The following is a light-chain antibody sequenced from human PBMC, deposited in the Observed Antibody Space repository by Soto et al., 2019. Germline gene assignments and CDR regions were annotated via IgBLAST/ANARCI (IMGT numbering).Light chain of an antibody. Sequence: IQMTQSPSSLSASVGDRVTITCRASQDIGSHLAWYQQKPEKAPKSLIYFASTLQSGVPSRFSASGSGTDFTLTISSLQPEDFATYCCQQFRCLPITFGQGTRLEIK. CDR2: FAS. CDR3: QQFRCLPIT. CDR1: QDIGSH. J-gene: IGKJ5*01. V-gene: IGKV1D-16*01.